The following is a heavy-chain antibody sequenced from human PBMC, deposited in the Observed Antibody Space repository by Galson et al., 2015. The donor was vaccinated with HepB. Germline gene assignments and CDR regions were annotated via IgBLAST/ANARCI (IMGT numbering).Heavy chain of an antibody. Sequence: SVKVSCKASGYTFTSYYMHWVRQAPGQGLEWMGIINPSGGSTSYAQKFQGRVTMTRDTSTSTVYMELSSLRSEDTAVYYCARGVAAAGTAENRFDPWGQGTLVTVSS. CDR3: ARGVAAAGTAENRFDP. J-gene: IGHJ5*02. D-gene: IGHD6-13*01. V-gene: IGHV1-46*01. CDR2: INPSGGST. CDR1: GYTFTSYY.